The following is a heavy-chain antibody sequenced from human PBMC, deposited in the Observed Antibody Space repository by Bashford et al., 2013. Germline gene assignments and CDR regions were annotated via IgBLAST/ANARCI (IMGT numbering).Heavy chain of an antibody. V-gene: IGHV4-4*07. CDR3: AKESPKWSGHYGMDV. J-gene: IGHJ6*02. D-gene: IGHD3-3*01. Sequence: SETLSLTCTVSGGSISSYYWSWIRQPAGKGLEWIGRIYTSGSTYYNPSLQSRVTMSVDTSKKQFSLNLSSVTAADTAIYFCAKESPKWSGHYGMDVWGQGTTVTVSS. CDR2: IYTSGST. CDR1: GGSISSYY.